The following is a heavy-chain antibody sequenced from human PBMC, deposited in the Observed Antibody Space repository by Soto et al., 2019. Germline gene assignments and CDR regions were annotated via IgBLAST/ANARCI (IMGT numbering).Heavy chain of an antibody. Sequence: SETLSLTCAVYGGSFSGYYWSWIRQPPGKGLEWIGEINHSGSTNYNPSLKSRVTISVDTSKNQFSLKMSSVTAADTAVYYCARLRRGYNWFDPWRQRTLVTVSS. CDR3: ARLRRGYNWFDP. CDR1: GGSFSGYY. V-gene: IGHV4-34*01. J-gene: IGHJ5*02. CDR2: INHSGST. D-gene: IGHD3-16*01.